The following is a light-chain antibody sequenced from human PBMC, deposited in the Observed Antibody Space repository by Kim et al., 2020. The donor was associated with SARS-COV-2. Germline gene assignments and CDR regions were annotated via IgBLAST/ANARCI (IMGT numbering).Light chain of an antibody. CDR3: CSYTNGGTRV. Sequence: GHSITISCSVTSDDVGSYDLVSWYQHHPGTAPKLVIYEDNHRPSGVSSRFSGSKSGNTASLTISGLQAEDEADYYCCSYTNGGTRVFGGGTQLTVL. CDR2: EDN. CDR1: SDDVGSYDL. V-gene: IGLV2-14*02. J-gene: IGLJ3*02.